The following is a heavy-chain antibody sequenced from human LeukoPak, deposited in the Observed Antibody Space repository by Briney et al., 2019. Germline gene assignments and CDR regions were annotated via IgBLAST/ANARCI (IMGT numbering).Heavy chain of an antibody. Sequence: ASVKVSCKASGYTFTTYGISWVRQAPGQGLEWMGWINPNSGGTNYAQKFQGRVTMTRDTSISTAYMELSRLRSDDTAVYYCARDHAEQLKLKYYFDYWGQGTLVTVSS. CDR3: ARDHAEQLKLKYYFDY. V-gene: IGHV1-2*02. CDR2: INPNSGGT. J-gene: IGHJ4*02. CDR1: GYTFTTYG. D-gene: IGHD5-18*01.